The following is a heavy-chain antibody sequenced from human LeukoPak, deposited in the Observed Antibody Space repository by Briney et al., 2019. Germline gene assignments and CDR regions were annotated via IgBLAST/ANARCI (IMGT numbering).Heavy chain of an antibody. Sequence: QPGGSLRLSCAASGFTFSSYDMTWVRQRPGKGLEWVSGINNSGGTTYHADSAKGRFTISRDNSKNTVYLQMNSLRVEDTAVYYCAKDATRSSGWFHFDYWGQGTLVTVSS. V-gene: IGHV3-23*01. CDR3: AKDATRSSGWFHFDY. J-gene: IGHJ4*02. CDR1: GFTFSSYD. CDR2: INNSGGTT. D-gene: IGHD6-19*01.